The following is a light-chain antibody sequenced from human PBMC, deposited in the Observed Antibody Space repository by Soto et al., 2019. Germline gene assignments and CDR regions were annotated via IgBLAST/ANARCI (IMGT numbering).Light chain of an antibody. V-gene: IGKV3-20*01. J-gene: IGKJ2*01. CDR2: GAS. Sequence: EIALTQSPGTLSLSPGERATLSCRASQSVSSSYLAWYQQKPGQAPRLLIYGASSRATGIPDRFSGSGSGTDFTLTISRLEPEDFAVYYCQQYGSSLYTFGQGTSLEIK. CDR1: QSVSSSY. CDR3: QQYGSSLYT.